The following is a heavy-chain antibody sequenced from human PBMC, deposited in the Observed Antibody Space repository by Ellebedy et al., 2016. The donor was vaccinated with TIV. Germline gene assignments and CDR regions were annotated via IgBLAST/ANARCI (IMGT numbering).Heavy chain of an antibody. J-gene: IGHJ4*02. D-gene: IGHD2-21*02. CDR2: IYYSGST. CDR1: GGSISSSSYY. Sequence: MPSETLSLTCTVSGGSISSSSYYWGWIRQPPGKGLEWIGSIYYSGSTYYNPSLKSRVTMSVDTSKNQFSLKLSSVTAADTAVYYCSRGVTDQNWGQGILVTVSS. V-gene: IGHV4-39*01. CDR3: SRGVTDQN.